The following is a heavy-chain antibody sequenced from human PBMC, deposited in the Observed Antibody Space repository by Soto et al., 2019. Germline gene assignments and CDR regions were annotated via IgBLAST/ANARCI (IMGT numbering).Heavy chain of an antibody. V-gene: IGHV3-48*03. CDR2: ISSSGSTI. CDR3: ARVQVWQQLEYYYYGMDV. CDR1: GFTFSSYE. Sequence: EVQLVESGGGLVQPGGSLRLSCAASGFTFSSYEMNWVRQAPGKGLEWVSYISSSGSTIYYADSVKGRFTISRDNAKNSLYLQMNSLRAEDTAVYYSARVQVWQQLEYYYYGMDVWGQGTTVTVSS. D-gene: IGHD6-13*01. J-gene: IGHJ6*02.